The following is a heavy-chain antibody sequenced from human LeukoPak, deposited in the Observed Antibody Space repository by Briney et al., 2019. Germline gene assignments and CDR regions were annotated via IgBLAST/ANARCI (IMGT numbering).Heavy chain of an antibody. CDR2: IYSGDTT. D-gene: IGHD3-10*01. CDR1: GFTFSDYW. J-gene: IGHJ4*02. Sequence: PGGSLRLSCAASGFTFSDYWMSWVRQAPGKGLEWVSVIYSGDTTFYADSVRGKFTISRDNSKNTLYLQMDSLGAEDTAVYYCASILRSSSGYYFDYWGQGTLVTVSS. CDR3: ASILRSSSGYYFDY. V-gene: IGHV3-66*01.